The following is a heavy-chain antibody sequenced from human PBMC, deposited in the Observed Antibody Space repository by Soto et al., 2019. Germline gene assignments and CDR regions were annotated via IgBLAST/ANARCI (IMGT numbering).Heavy chain of an antibody. CDR1: GGTFSSY. D-gene: IGHD3-22*01. Sequence: SVKVSCKASGGTFSSYISWVRQAPGQGLEWMGRIIPILGIANYAQKFQGRVTITADKSTSTAYMELSSLRSEDTAVYYCARLLYYDSSGYPVDYWGQGNLVTVSS. V-gene: IGHV1-69*02. CDR2: IIPILGIA. CDR3: ARLLYYDSSGYPVDY. J-gene: IGHJ4*02.